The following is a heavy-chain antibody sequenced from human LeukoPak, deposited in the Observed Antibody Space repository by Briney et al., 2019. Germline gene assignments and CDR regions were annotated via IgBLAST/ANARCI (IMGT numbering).Heavy chain of an antibody. J-gene: IGHJ4*02. CDR2: IIGSGRST. Sequence: GRSLRLSCAASGFTFSSYAMSWVRQAPGKGLEWVSSIIGSGRSTYYADSVKGRFTISRDNSKNTLYLQMNSLRAEDTAVYYCAKREKSGYYGSGSNKGRRGIDYWGQGTLVTVSS. V-gene: IGHV3-23*01. CDR1: GFTFSSYA. CDR3: AKREKSGYYGSGSNKGRRGIDY. D-gene: IGHD3-10*01.